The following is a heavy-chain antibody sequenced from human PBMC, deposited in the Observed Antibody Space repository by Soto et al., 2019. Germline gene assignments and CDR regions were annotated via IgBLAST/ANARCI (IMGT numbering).Heavy chain of an antibody. CDR1: GYTFTSYA. CDR2: IIPIFGTA. Sequence: SVKVSCKASGYTFTSYAMHWVRQAPGQRLEWMGWIIPIFGTANYAQKFQGRVTITADESTSTAYMELSSLRSEDTAVYYCARVDGYNYGNWFDPWGQGTLVTVSS. CDR3: ARVDGYNYGNWFDP. D-gene: IGHD5-12*01. J-gene: IGHJ5*02. V-gene: IGHV1-69*13.